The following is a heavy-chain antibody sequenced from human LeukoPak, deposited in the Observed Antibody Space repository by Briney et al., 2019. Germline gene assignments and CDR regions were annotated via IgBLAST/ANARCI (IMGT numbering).Heavy chain of an antibody. D-gene: IGHD3-10*01. V-gene: IGHV4-4*07. CDR2: IYTSGST. CDR3: ATDGMVRGPDAWFDS. J-gene: IGHJ5*01. CDR1: GGSISSYY. Sequence: SETLSLTCTVSGGSISSYYWSWIRQPAGKGLEWIGRIYTSGSTNYNPSLKSRVTMSVDTSKNQFSLKLSSVTAADTAVYYCATDGMVRGPDAWFDSWGQGTLVTASS.